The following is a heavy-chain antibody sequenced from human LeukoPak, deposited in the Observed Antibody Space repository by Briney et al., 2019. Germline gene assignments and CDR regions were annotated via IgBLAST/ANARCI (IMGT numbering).Heavy chain of an antibody. D-gene: IGHD2-2*02. Sequence: SVKVSCKASGYTFTSYAMNWVRQAPGQGLEWMGWINTNTGNPTYAQGFTGRFVFSLDTSVSTAYLQISSLKAEDTAAYYCARDPGCSSTSCYTFDYWGQGTLVTVSS. V-gene: IGHV7-4-1*02. CDR2: INTNTGNP. CDR3: ARDPGCSSTSCYTFDY. J-gene: IGHJ4*02. CDR1: GYTFTSYA.